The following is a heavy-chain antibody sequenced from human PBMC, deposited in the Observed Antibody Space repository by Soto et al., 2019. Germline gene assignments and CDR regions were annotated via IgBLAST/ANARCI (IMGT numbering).Heavy chain of an antibody. J-gene: IGHJ4*02. D-gene: IGHD4-17*01. Sequence: QVQLVQSGAEVKKPGASVKVSCKASGYTFTSYAMHWVRQAPGQRLEWMGWINAGNGNTKYSQKFQGRVTITRDTSASTAYMELSSLRSEDTAVYYCARDLTVTTLISYYFDYWGQGTLVTVSS. CDR3: ARDLTVTTLISYYFDY. V-gene: IGHV1-3*01. CDR2: INAGNGNT. CDR1: GYTFTSYA.